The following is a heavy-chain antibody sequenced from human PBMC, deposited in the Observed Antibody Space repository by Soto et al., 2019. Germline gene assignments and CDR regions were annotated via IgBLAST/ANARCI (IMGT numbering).Heavy chain of an antibody. D-gene: IGHD2-8*01. V-gene: IGHV4-39*07. CDR3: ARSPGYFTISSLDP. CDR2: IYYSGST. Sequence: SETLSLTCTLAAGSTSSSSYYWGWIRQHPGRGLEWSGTIYYSGSTYYNPSLQSRVTISVDKSKNEFSLKLTSVTAADTAADYCARSPGYFTISSLDPWGQGTMVTVSS. J-gene: IGHJ5*02. CDR1: AGSTSSSSYY.